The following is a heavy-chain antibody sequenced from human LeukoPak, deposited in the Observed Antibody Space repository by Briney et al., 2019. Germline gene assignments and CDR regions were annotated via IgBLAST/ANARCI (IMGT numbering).Heavy chain of an antibody. D-gene: IGHD3-22*01. Sequence: PGGSLRLSCAASGLTFSSYGMHWVRQAPGKGLEWVAFIRYDGSNKYYADSVKGRFTISRDNSKNTLYLQMNSLRAQDTAVYYCAKDYYDGSGYYYHPYWGQGTLVTVSS. J-gene: IGHJ4*02. CDR2: IRYDGSNK. V-gene: IGHV3-30*02. CDR3: AKDYYDGSGYYYHPY. CDR1: GLTFSSYG.